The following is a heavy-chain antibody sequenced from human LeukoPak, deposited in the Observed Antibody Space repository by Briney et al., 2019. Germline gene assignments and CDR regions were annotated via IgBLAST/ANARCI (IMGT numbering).Heavy chain of an antibody. J-gene: IGHJ4*02. V-gene: IGHV3-7*01. Sequence: PGGSLRLSCAASGFTFSSYRMSWVRQAPGKVLEWVANIKQDGSEEHYVDSVKGRFTISRDNAKNSLYLQMDSLRAEDTAVYYCTRARAVAGAGSFFDKWGQGTLVTVS. D-gene: IGHD6-13*01. CDR3: TRARAVAGAGSFFDK. CDR2: IKQDGSEE. CDR1: GFTFSSYR.